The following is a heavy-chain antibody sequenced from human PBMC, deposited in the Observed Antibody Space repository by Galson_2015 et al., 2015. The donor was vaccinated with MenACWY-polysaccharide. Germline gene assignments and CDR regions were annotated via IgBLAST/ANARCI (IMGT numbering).Heavy chain of an antibody. V-gene: IGHV3-23*01. CDR3: ARVRDSTGKHQLDY. Sequence: SLRLSCAASGFTFSNYAMSWVRQAPGKGLEWVSTIGGSGSNTHYPDSVKGRFTISRDNSKNTLSLQMNSLRAEDTAVYYCARVRDSTGKHQLDYWGQGTLAAVSS. CDR1: GFTFSNYA. CDR2: IGGSGSNT. D-gene: IGHD3-10*01. J-gene: IGHJ4*02.